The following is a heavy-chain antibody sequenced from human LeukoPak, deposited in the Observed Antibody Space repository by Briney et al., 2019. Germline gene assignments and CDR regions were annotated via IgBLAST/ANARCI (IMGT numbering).Heavy chain of an antibody. V-gene: IGHV3-23*01. D-gene: IGHD5-18*01. J-gene: IGHJ4*02. CDR2: ISGSGSST. CDR1: GFTFSSYV. Sequence: GGSLRLSCAASGFTFSSYVMSWVRQAPGKGLEWVSTISGSGSSTYYADSVKGRFTISRDNSKNTLFLQMNSLRGEGTAVYYCAKDWRYNYGLADYWGQGTLVTVSS. CDR3: AKDWRYNYGLADY.